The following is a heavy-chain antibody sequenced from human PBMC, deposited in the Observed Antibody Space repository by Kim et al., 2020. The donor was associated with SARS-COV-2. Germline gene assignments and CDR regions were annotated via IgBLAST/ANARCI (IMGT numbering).Heavy chain of an antibody. CDR2: IYYTGTR. J-gene: IGHJ4*02. CDR3: ARGRYCRGGTCYKDVSHLFDY. V-gene: IGHV4-59*01. Sequence: SETLSLTCTVSGGSISDYYWSWLRQPTGKGLEWIAYIYYTGTRNYNPSLMSRVTISVDTSKNQFSLSLSSVTAADTALYYCARGRYCRGGTCYKDVSHLFDYWGQGTLVTVSS. D-gene: IGHD2-15*01. CDR1: GGSISDYY.